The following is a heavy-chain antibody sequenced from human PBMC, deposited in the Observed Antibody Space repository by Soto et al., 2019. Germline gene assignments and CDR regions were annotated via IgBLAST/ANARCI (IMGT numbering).Heavy chain of an antibody. V-gene: IGHV3-23*01. D-gene: IGHD4-17*01. CDR2: ISGKGDNT. CDR3: ANMPSVTRQVSGLDA. CDR1: GFTFPNYA. J-gene: IGHJ5*02. Sequence: PGGSLRLSCTASGFTFPNYAMTWVRQSPGKGLEWVSSISGKGDNTYYADSVKGRFTISRDNSKNTLYVQMTSLRAEDTAAYYCANMPSVTRQVSGLDAWGQGTQVTVSS.